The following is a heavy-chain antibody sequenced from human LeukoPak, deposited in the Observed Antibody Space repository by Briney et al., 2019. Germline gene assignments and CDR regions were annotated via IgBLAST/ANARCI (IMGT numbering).Heavy chain of an antibody. V-gene: IGHV3-74*01. CDR2: INSDGSST. D-gene: IGHD3-22*01. CDR1: GFTFSSYW. CDR3: ARDRYYYDSSGYYSFEY. Sequence: GGSLRLSCAASGFTFSSYWMHWVRKAPGKGLVWVSRINSDGSSTSYADSVKGRFTISRDNAKNTLYLQMNSLRAEDTAVYYCARDRYYYDSSGYYSFEYWGQGTLVTVSS. J-gene: IGHJ4*02.